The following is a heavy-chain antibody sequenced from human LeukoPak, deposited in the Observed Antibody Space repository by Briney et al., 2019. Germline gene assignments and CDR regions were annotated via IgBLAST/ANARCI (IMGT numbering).Heavy chain of an antibody. D-gene: IGHD3-9*01. J-gene: IGHJ4*02. Sequence: GGSLRLSCAASGFTFSSNAMSWVRQAPGKGLEWVLAIRGSGSSTYYADSVKGRFTISRDNSENTLYLQMNSLRAADTAVYYCAKVRSDYYDILTGNYNPRFDYWGQGTLVTVSS. CDR3: AKVRSDYYDILTGNYNPRFDY. CDR1: GFTFSSNA. V-gene: IGHV3-23*01. CDR2: IRGSGSST.